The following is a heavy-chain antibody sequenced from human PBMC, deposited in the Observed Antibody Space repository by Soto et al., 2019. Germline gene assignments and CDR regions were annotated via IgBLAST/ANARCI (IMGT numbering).Heavy chain of an antibody. CDR1: GGSFSSYA. V-gene: IGHV1-69*01. CDR3: ARDLRAAGRPGMDV. Sequence: QVQLVQSGAEVKKPGSSVKVSCKASGGSFSSYAISWVRQAPGQGLEWMGGIIPIVGTGNYAQNFQGRVTITAEEFTRTAYTELSSLRSEDTAIYYFARDLRAAGRPGMDVWGQGTTVTVSS. J-gene: IGHJ6*02. CDR2: IIPIVGTG. D-gene: IGHD6-13*01.